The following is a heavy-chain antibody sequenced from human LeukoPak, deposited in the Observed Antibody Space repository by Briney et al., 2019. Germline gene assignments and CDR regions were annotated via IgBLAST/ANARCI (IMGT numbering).Heavy chain of an antibody. D-gene: IGHD5-18*01. CDR1: GDSISSSNSY. Sequence: TSETLPLTCTVSGDSISSSNSYWGWIRQPPGKGLEWIGSIYYSGSTYYNPSLKSRVTISVDTSKNQFSLNLSSVTAADTAVYYCARARGYSYGYPDYWGQGTLVTVSS. CDR3: ARARGYSYGYPDY. V-gene: IGHV4-39*07. J-gene: IGHJ4*02. CDR2: IYYSGST.